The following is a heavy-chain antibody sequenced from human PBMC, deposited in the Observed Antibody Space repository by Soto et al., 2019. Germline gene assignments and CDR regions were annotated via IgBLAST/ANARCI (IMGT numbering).Heavy chain of an antibody. CDR2: ISYDGSNK. CDR1: GFTFSSYA. J-gene: IGHJ1*01. CDR3: ARGWELLRDYFQH. V-gene: IGHV3-30-3*01. Sequence: QVQLVGSGGGVVQPGRSLRLSCAASGFTFSSYAMHWVRQAPGKGLEWVAVISYDGSNKYYADSVKGRFTISRDNSKNTLYLQMNSLRAEDTAVYYCARGWELLRDYFQHWGQGTLVTVSS. D-gene: IGHD1-26*01.